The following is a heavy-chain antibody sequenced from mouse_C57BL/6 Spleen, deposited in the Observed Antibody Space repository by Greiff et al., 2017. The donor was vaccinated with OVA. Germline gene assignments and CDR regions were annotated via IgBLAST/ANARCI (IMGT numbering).Heavy chain of an antibody. CDR3: TRCGHFYFSFAY. V-gene: IGHV1-15*01. Sequence: QVQLQQSGAELVRPGASVTLSCKASGYTFTDYEMHWVKQTPVHGLEWIGAIDPATGGTAYTQKFKGKAILTADKSSSTAYIELRSLTSEDSAVYYCTRCGHFYFSFAYWGQGTLVSVSA. D-gene: IGHD2-1*01. CDR1: GYTFTDYE. J-gene: IGHJ3*01. CDR2: IDPATGGT.